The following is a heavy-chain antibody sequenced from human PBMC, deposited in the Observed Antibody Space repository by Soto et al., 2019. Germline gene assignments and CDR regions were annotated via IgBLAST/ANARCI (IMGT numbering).Heavy chain of an antibody. D-gene: IGHD5-18*01. J-gene: IGHJ5*02. Sequence: ASVKVSCKASGYTFTSYAMHWVRQAPGQRLEWMGWINAGNGNTEYSQKFQGRVAITRDTSANTAYMELSSLRSEDTAVYYCARYRLGYSYGYNWFDPWGQGTLVTVSS. V-gene: IGHV1-3*01. CDR1: GYTFTSYA. CDR3: ARYRLGYSYGYNWFDP. CDR2: INAGNGNT.